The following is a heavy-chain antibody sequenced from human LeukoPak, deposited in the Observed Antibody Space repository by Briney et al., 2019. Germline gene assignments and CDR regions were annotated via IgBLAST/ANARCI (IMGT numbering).Heavy chain of an antibody. CDR2: FDPEDGET. Sequence: ASVKVSCKVSGYTLTELSMHWVRQAPGKGLEWMRGFDPEDGETIYAQKFQGRVTMTEDTSTDTAYMELSSLRSEDTAVYYCAREASEQLTPYNWFDPWGQGTLVTVSS. CDR3: AREASEQLTPYNWFDP. J-gene: IGHJ5*02. CDR1: GYTLTELS. D-gene: IGHD6-13*01. V-gene: IGHV1-24*01.